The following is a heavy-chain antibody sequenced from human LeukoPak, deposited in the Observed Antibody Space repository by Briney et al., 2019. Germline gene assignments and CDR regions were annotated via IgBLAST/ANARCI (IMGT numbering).Heavy chain of an antibody. CDR3: ARAGYCSGGSCYPYYYYYYMDV. CDR1: GYTFTSYA. V-gene: IGHV1-18*01. D-gene: IGHD2-15*01. J-gene: IGHJ6*03. Sequence: AVNVSCKASGYTFTSYAISWVRQAPGQGLEWMGWISGHNDDTNYAQRLQGRVTMTTDTSTSTAYMELRSLRSHDTAVYYCARAGYCSGGSCYPYYYYYYMDVWGKGTTVTVSS. CDR2: ISGHNDDT.